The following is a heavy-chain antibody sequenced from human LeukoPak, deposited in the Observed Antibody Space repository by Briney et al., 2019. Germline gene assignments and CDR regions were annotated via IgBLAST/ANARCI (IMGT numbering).Heavy chain of an antibody. J-gene: IGHJ3*02. CDR2: INHSGST. V-gene: IGHV4-39*07. CDR3: ARGRATRGKAFDI. Sequence: SETLSLTCSVSGVSISSGSNYWSWIRQPPGKGLEWIGEINHSGSTNYNPSLKSRVTISVDTSKNQFSLKLSSVTAADTAVYYCARGRATRGKAFDIWGQGTMVTVSS. CDR1: GVSISSGSNY. D-gene: IGHD1-1*01.